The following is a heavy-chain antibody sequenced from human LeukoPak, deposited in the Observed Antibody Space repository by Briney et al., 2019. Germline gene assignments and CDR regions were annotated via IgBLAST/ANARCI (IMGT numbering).Heavy chain of an antibody. V-gene: IGHV3-74*01. CDR3: ARDSADYDGFDY. CDR2: INSDGSST. D-gene: IGHD3-16*01. Sequence: PGGSLRLSCAASGFTFSSYWMHWVRQAPGKGLVWVSRINSDGSSTSYADSVKGRFTISRDNAKNSLYLQMNSLRAEDTAVYYCARDSADYDGFDYWGQGTLVTVSS. CDR1: GFTFSSYW. J-gene: IGHJ4*02.